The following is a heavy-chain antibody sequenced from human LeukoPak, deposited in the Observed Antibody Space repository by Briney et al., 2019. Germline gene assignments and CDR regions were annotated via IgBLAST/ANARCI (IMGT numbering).Heavy chain of an antibody. D-gene: IGHD3-10*01. CDR2: ISYDGSNK. Sequence: GRSLRLSCGASGFTFISYCMHWFRQAPGKGLEWVAVISYDGSNKYYADSVKGRFTISRDNSKNTLYLQTNSLRAEDTAVYYCAKDGTDWELEGYFDYWG. J-gene: IGHJ4*03. CDR1: GFTFISYC. CDR3: AKDGTDWELEGYFDY. V-gene: IGHV3-30*18.